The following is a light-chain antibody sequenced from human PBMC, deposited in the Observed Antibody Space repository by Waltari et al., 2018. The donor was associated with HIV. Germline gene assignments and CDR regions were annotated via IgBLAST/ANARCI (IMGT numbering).Light chain of an antibody. V-gene: IGKV3-11*01. J-gene: IGKJ4*01. CDR2: DAS. CDR3: QQHTSWPLT. CDR1: QSVGNQ. Sequence: IVLTQSPATLSLSPGERAALSCRASQSVGNQLSWYQQKPGQAPRLLINDASNRAPGIPGRFSATGSGTDFTLTINSLESEVFAIYYCQQHTSWPLTFGGGTKVEIK.